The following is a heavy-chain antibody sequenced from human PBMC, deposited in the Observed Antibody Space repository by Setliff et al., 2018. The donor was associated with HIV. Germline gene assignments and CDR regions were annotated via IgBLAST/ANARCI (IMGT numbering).Heavy chain of an antibody. V-gene: IGHV4-39*01. CDR3: ARHPPYCSGGSCYRGRGYYFDY. Sequence: SETLSLTCTVSGGSIRSTSYYWGWIRQPPGKGLEWIGSIYYSGSTYYNPSLKSRVTISVDTSKNQFSLKLSSVTAADTAVYYCARHPPYCSGGSCYRGRGYYFDYWGQGALVTVSS. D-gene: IGHD2-15*01. J-gene: IGHJ4*02. CDR1: GGSIRSTSYY. CDR2: IYYSGST.